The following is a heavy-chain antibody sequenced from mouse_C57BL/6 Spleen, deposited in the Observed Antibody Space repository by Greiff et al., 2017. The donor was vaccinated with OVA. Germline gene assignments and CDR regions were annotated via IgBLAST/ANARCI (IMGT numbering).Heavy chain of an antibody. Sequence: EVKLVESGGGLVQPGGSLSLSCAASGFTFTDYYMSWVRQPPGKALEWLGFIRNKANGYTTEYSASVKGRFTISRDNSQSILYLQMNALRAEDSATYYCAIGGNYYWYFDVWGTGTTVTVSS. CDR1: GFTFTDYY. CDR3: AIGGNYYWYFDV. J-gene: IGHJ1*03. D-gene: IGHD2-1*01. CDR2: IRNKANGYTT. V-gene: IGHV7-3*01.